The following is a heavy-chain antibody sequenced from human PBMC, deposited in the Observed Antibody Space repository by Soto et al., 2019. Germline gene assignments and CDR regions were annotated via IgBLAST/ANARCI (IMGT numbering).Heavy chain of an antibody. CDR1: GYIFTDYY. J-gene: IGHJ3*02. Sequence: ASVKVSCKASGYIFTDYYINWVRQAPGQGLEWMGWMNPNSGNTGYAQKFQGRVTMTRNTSISTAYMELSSLRSEDTAVYYCARAVLDTAMVDAFDIWGQGTMVTVSS. CDR3: ARAVLDTAMVDAFDI. D-gene: IGHD5-18*01. V-gene: IGHV1-8*02. CDR2: MNPNSGNT.